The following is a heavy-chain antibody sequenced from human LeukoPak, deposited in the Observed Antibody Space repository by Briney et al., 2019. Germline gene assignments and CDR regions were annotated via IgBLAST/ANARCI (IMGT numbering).Heavy chain of an antibody. CDR2: ISGSGGST. V-gene: IGHV3-23*01. CDR1: GFSIDNHD. J-gene: IGHJ3*02. CDR3: AATSHDAFDI. Sequence: PGGSLRLSCAVSGFSIDNHDMHWVRHAPGKGLEWVSAISGSGGSTSYADSVKSRFTISRDNSKNTLYLQMNSLRAEDTAVYYCAATSHDAFDIWGQGTMVTVSS.